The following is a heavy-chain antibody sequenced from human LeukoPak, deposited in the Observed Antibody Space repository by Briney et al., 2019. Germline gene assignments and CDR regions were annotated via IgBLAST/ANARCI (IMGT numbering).Heavy chain of an antibody. CDR3: AHSMALRYFDWLPSSYYFDY. CDR1: GFSLSTSGVG. V-gene: IGHV2-5*02. D-gene: IGHD3-9*01. Sequence: SGPTLVKPTQTLTLTCTFSGFSLSTSGVGVGWIRQPPEKALEWLALIDWDDDKRYSPSLKSRLTITKDTSKNQVVLTMTNMDPVDTATYYCAHSMALRYFDWLPSSYYFDYWGQGTLVTVSS. CDR2: IDWDDDK. J-gene: IGHJ4*02.